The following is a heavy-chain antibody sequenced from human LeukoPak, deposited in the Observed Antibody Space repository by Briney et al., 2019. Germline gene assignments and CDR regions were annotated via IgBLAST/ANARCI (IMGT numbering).Heavy chain of an antibody. V-gene: IGHV3-7*01. CDR2: IKEDGSEK. CDR3: ARWLRGIAEEDGMDV. Sequence: GGSLRLSCAASGFIFSSHWMSWVRQAPGKGLEWVASIKEDGSEKSYMDSVKGRFTISRDNAKNSLYLQMNSLRAEDTAVYYCARWLRGIAEEDGMDVWGQGTTVTVSS. J-gene: IGHJ6*02. D-gene: IGHD6-13*01. CDR1: GFIFSSHW.